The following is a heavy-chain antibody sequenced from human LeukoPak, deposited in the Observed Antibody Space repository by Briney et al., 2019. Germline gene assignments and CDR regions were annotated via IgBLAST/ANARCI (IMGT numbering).Heavy chain of an antibody. CDR2: INPNSGGT. Sequence: ASVKVSCKASGYIFTGYYMHWMRQAPGQGLEWMGWINPNSGGTNYAQKFQGRVTMTRDTFISTVYMDLSRLRSDDTAVYYCARELWFGEFHFDYWGQGTLVTVSS. CDR3: ARELWFGEFHFDY. J-gene: IGHJ4*02. V-gene: IGHV1-2*02. CDR1: GYIFTGYY. D-gene: IGHD3-10*01.